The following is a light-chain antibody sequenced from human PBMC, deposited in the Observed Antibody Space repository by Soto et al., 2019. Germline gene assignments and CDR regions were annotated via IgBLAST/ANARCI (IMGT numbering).Light chain of an antibody. CDR1: PSVSNS. CDR3: QQRNQWPPVT. Sequence: ESVLTQSPATLSLSPGERATLSCRASPSVSNSLAWYQHKPGQAPRLLIYDASNRATGVPTRFSGSGSGTAVTLTISSLEPEDFAVYYCQQRNQWPPVTFGGGTRVEIK. J-gene: IGKJ4*01. CDR2: DAS. V-gene: IGKV3-11*01.